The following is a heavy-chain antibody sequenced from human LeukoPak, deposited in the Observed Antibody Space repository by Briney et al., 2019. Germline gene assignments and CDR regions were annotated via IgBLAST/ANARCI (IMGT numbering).Heavy chain of an antibody. CDR3: ARSLRPSDILTGRYDEAFDP. J-gene: IGHJ5*02. D-gene: IGHD3-9*01. V-gene: IGHV1-18*01. Sequence: VASVNVSCKASGYTFTNYGISWVRQAPGQGLEWMGWISAYNGNTNYAQKLQGRVTMTTDTSTRTAYMELRSLRSDDTALYYCARSLRPSDILTGRYDEAFDPWGQGTLVTVSS. CDR2: ISAYNGNT. CDR1: GYTFTNYG.